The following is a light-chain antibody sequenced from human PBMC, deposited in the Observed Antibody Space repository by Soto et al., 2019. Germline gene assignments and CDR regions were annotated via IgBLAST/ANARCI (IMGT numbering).Light chain of an antibody. CDR2: DAS. J-gene: IGKJ5*01. V-gene: IGKV3-11*01. CDR3: QQRKFWPPIT. Sequence: ETVLTQSPDTLSLSPGERATLSCRASRNVERLLAWYQQKPGQAPRLLIYDASNRATGIPARFSGSGSGTDFTLTISSLEPEDFAVYYCQQRKFWPPITFGQGTRLEIK. CDR1: RNVERL.